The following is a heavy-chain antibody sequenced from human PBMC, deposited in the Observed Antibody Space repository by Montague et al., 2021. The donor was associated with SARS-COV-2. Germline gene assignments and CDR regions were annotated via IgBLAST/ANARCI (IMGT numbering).Heavy chain of an antibody. D-gene: IGHD1-1*01. CDR3: ARAQNTCFIANCVNYFDA. Sequence: SETLSLTCTRLGSWNSGADRKSTRLNSSHGSESYAVFCLKKNTKYNPSLKSRVTMSLDRPTNRFSLRLNSVTAADTAMYYCARAQNTCFIANCVNYFDAWGRGAQVTVSS. CDR2: FCLKKNT. CDR1: GSWNSGAD. J-gene: IGHJ4*02. V-gene: IGHV4-4*07.